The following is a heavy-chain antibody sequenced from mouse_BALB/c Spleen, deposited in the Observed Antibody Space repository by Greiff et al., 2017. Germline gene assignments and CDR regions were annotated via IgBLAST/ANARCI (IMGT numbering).Heavy chain of an antibody. CDR2: ISYDGSN. CDR1: GYSITSGYY. Sequence: EVHLVESGPGLVKPSQSLSLTCSVTGYSITSGYYWNWIRQFPGNKLEWMGYISYDGSNNYNPSLKNRISITRDTSKNQFFLKLNSVTTEDTATYYCARGGWLLPSMDYWGQGTSVTVSS. J-gene: IGHJ4*01. D-gene: IGHD2-3*01. V-gene: IGHV3-6*02. CDR3: ARGGWLLPSMDY.